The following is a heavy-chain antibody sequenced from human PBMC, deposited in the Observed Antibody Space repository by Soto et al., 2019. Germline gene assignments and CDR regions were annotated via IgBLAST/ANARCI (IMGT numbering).Heavy chain of an antibody. Sequence: EVQLLESGGDLVQPGGSLRLSCAASGFTFSSYAMNWVRQAPRKGLEWVSSISASGSRTYYADSVKGRFTISRDSSXXTLYLQMNSLRAEDTAVYYCVKDASSNYSSSWYRYWGQGTLVTVSS. CDR1: GFTFSSYA. D-gene: IGHD6-13*01. CDR2: ISASGSRT. J-gene: IGHJ1*01. CDR3: VKDASSNYSSSWYRY. V-gene: IGHV3-23*01.